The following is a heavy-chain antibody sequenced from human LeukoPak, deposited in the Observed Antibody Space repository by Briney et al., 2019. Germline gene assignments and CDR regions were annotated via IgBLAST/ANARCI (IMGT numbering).Heavy chain of an antibody. J-gene: IGHJ4*02. D-gene: IGHD6-25*01. V-gene: IGHV4-39*01. CDR1: GGSISSSDYY. CDR2: IYYSGST. Sequence: SETLSLTCNVSGGSISSSDYYWGWIRQPPGRRLEWIGTIYYSGSTSYNPSLKGRATMSVDTSKNQFSLKLNSVTAADTAVYYCARHHRSGYYEVDYWGQGTLVIVSS. CDR3: ARHHRSGYYEVDY.